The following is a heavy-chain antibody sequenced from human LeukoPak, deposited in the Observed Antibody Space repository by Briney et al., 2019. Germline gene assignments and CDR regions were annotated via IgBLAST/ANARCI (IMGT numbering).Heavy chain of an antibody. CDR2: ITSSSTYT. V-gene: IGHV3-21*04. D-gene: IGHD6-13*01. J-gene: IGHJ4*02. CDR1: GFTFSSYG. CDR3: AREWEGLAAAGY. Sequence: GGSLRLSCVASGFTFSSYGMYWVRQTPGKGLEWVSSITSSSTYTFYADSVKGRSTISRDNSKNTLYLQMNSLRAEDTAVYYCAREWEGLAAAGYWGQGTLVTVSS.